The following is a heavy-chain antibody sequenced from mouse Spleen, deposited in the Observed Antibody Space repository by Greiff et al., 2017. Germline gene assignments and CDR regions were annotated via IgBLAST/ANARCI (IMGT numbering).Heavy chain of an antibody. CDR2: INPSTGYT. D-gene: IGHD1-2*01. CDR3: ANLLRPSYYFDY. CDR1: GYTFTSYW. J-gene: IGHJ2*01. Sequence: QVQLQQSGAELAKPGASVKMSCKASGYTFTSYWMHWVKQRPGQGLEWIGYINPSTGYTEYNQKFKDKATLTADKSSSTAYMQLSSLTSEDSAVYYCANLLRPSYYFDYWGQGTTLTVSS. V-gene: IGHV1-7*01.